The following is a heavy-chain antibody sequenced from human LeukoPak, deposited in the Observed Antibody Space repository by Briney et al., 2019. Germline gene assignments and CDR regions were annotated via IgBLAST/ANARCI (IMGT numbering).Heavy chain of an antibody. D-gene: IGHD1-14*01. J-gene: IGHJ5*02. CDR1: GYTFTSYG. CDR2: ISAYNGNT. CDR3: ARTGSELDWFDP. Sequence: ASVKVSCKTSGYTFTSYGISWVRQAPGQGLEWMGWISAYNGNTNYAQKLQGRVTMATDTSTSTAYMELRSLRSDDTAVYYCARTGSELDWFDPWGQGTLVTVSS. V-gene: IGHV1-18*01.